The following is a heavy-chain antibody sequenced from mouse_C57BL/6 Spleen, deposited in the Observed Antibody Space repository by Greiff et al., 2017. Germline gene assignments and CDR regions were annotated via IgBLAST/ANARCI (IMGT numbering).Heavy chain of an antibody. CDR2: INPYNGGT. D-gene: IGHD2-2*01. CDR3: ARGDYVYDVAWFAF. J-gene: IGHJ3*01. CDR1: GYTFTDYY. V-gene: IGHV1-19*01. Sequence: VQLQQSGPVLVKPGASVKMSCKASGYTFTDYYMNWVKQSHGKSLEWIGVINPYNGGTSYNQKLKGKATLTVDKSSSTAYMELNSLTCEDSAVYYCARGDYVYDVAWFAFWGQGTLGTVSA.